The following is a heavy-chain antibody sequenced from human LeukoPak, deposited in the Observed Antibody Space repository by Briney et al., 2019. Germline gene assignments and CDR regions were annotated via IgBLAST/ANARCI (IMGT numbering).Heavy chain of an antibody. J-gene: IGHJ4*02. D-gene: IGHD3-3*01. V-gene: IGHV4-39*01. CDR2: IYYRGST. CDR3: SRLGVVPAGNIDS. Sequence: PSETLSLTCTLSVGSINSTTYYWGWIRQPPGKGLEWIGNIYYRGSTYYNPSLKSRVTISVGTSKNQFSLRLTSVTVADTAVYYCSRLGVVPAGNIDSWGQGALVAVSS. CDR1: VGSINSTTYY.